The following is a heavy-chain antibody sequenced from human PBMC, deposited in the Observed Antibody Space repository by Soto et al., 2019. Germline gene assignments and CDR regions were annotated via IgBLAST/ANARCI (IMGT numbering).Heavy chain of an antibody. CDR3: ARHRGEYYYGSGSYPSNYYYYGMDV. CDR1: GYSSTSYW. CDR2: IYPGDSDT. Sequence: GESLKISCKGSGYSSTSYWIGWVRQMPGKGLEWMGIIYPGDSDTRYSPSFQGQVTISADKSISTAYLQWSSLKASDTAMYYCARHRGEYYYGSGSYPSNYYYYGMDVWGQGTTVTAP. D-gene: IGHD3-10*01. J-gene: IGHJ6*02. V-gene: IGHV5-51*01.